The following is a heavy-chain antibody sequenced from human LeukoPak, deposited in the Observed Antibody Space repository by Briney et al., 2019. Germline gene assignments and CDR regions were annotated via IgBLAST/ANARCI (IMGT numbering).Heavy chain of an antibody. D-gene: IGHD3-10*01. J-gene: IGHJ6*02. CDR2: ISSGSSYI. V-gene: IGHV3-21*01. CDR1: GFTFSNYN. Sequence: PGGSLRLSCAASGFTFSNYNMNWVRQAPGKGLEWVSSISSGSSYIYYADSLKDRFTISRDNAKSSLYLQMNSLRAEDTAVYYCARAPPYGSGTINYYGMDVWGQGTTVTVSS. CDR3: ARAPPYGSGTINYYGMDV.